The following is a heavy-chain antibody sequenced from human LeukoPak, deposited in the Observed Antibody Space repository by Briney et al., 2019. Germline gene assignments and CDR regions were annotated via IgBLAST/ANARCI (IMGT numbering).Heavy chain of an antibody. V-gene: IGHV4-34*01. CDR1: GGSFGGYY. CDR2: INHSGST. D-gene: IGHD4-17*01. Sequence: SETLSLTCAVYGGSFGGYYWSWIRQPPGKGLEWIGEINHSGSTNYNPSLKSRVTISVDTSKNQFSLKLSSVTAADTAVYYCARVNDYVDYFDYWGQGTLVTVSS. CDR3: ARVNDYVDYFDY. J-gene: IGHJ4*02.